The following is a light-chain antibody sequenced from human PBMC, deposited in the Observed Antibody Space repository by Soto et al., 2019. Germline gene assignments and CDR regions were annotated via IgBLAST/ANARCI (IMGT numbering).Light chain of an antibody. Sequence: QSVLTQPPSASGTPGQRVTISCSGSSPNIGSNTVNWYQQLPGTAPKLLIYTNNQRPSGVPDRFSGSKSGTSASLAISGLQSEDEADYYCAAGDDSLNGYVFGTGTKVTVL. CDR2: TNN. CDR3: AAGDDSLNGYV. CDR1: SPNIGSNT. J-gene: IGLJ1*01. V-gene: IGLV1-44*01.